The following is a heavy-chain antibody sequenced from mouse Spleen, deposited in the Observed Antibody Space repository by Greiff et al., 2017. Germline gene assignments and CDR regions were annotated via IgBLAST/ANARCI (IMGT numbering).Heavy chain of an antibody. CDR1: GYTFTDYY. V-gene: IGHV1-76*01. CDR2: IYPGSGNT. CDR3: AREGTPYAHFDD. D-gene: IGHD6-5*01. Sequence: QVQLQQSGAELVRPGASVKLSCKASGYTFTDYYINWVKQRPGQGLEWIARIYPGSGNTYYNEKFKGKATLTAEKSSSTAYMQLSSLTSEDSAVYFCAREGTPYAHFDDWGQGTTLTVSS. J-gene: IGHJ2*01.